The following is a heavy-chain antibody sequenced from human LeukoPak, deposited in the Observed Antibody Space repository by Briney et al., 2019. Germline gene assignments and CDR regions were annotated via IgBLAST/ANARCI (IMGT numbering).Heavy chain of an antibody. CDR2: INPNSGGT. CDR3: ARDRGSSWPADY. CDR1: GYTFTGYY. J-gene: IGHJ4*02. V-gene: IGHV1-2*02. D-gene: IGHD6-13*01. Sequence: RASVKVSCKASGYTFTGYYMHWVRQAPGQGLEWMGWINPNSGGTNCAQKFQGRVTMTRDTSISTAYMELSRLRSDDTAVYYCARDRGSSWPADYWGQGTLVTVSS.